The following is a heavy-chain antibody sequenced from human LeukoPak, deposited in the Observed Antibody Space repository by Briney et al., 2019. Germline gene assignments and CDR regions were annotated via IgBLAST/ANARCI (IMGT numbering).Heavy chain of an antibody. V-gene: IGHV3-21*01. J-gene: IGHJ6*02. CDR1: GFTFSSYS. CDR3: AKDRYFDWLLYIVYYYGMDV. CDR2: ISSSSSYI. D-gene: IGHD3-9*01. Sequence: PGGSLRLSCAASGFTFSSYSMNWVRQAPGKGLEWVSSISSSSSYIYYADSVKGRFTISRDNAENSLYLQMNSLRAEDTAVYYCAKDRYFDWLLYIVYYYGMDVWGQGTTVTVSS.